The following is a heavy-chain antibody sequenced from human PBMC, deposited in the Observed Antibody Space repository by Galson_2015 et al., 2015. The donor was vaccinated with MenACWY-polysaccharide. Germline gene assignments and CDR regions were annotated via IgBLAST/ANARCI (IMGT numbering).Heavy chain of an antibody. CDR1: DYSIRSGYF. V-gene: IGHV4-38-2*01. J-gene: IGHJ4*02. Sequence: SETLSLTCAVSDYSIRSGYFWGWIRQPSGKGLEWIASIFHSGTTYSTPSLKSRVTISVDPSKNQFSLKLSSVTAADTAVYYCARVEKYSGSFYILYWGQGTLVAVSS. CDR3: ARVEKYSGSFYILY. CDR2: IFHSGTT. D-gene: IGHD1-26*01.